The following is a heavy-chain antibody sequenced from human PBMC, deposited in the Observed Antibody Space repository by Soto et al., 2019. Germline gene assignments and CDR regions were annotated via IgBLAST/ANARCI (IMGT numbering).Heavy chain of an antibody. J-gene: IGHJ4*02. V-gene: IGHV3-30*03. Sequence: PGGSLRLSCAASGFTFSTYGMHWVRQAPGKGLEWVAAMSYDGTKQYYVDSVKGRFTXXXXNXKNTMYLQMNSLRAEDTAVYYCASVRDKYCSSTSCYSAWYFDYWGQGTLVTVSS. CDR1: GFTFSTYG. CDR3: ASVRDKYCSSTSCYSAWYFDY. CDR2: MSYDGTKQ. D-gene: IGHD2-2*01.